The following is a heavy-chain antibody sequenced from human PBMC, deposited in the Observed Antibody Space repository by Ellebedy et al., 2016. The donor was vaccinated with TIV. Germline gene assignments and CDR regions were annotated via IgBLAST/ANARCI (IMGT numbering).Heavy chain of an antibody. CDR2: INPDSGGT. D-gene: IGHD5-12*01. CDR1: GYTFTGYH. Sequence: AASVKVSCKASGYTFTGYHMHWVRRAPGQGLEWMGWINPDSGGTKFAQKFQGRVTMTRDTSISTAYMELSSLRSDDTAVYYCGRRMATTRLVDYWGQGTLVTVSS. V-gene: IGHV1-2*02. J-gene: IGHJ4*02. CDR3: GRRMATTRLVDY.